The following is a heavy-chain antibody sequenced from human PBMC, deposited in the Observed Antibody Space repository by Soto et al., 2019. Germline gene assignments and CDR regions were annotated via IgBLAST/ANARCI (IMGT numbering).Heavy chain of an antibody. J-gene: IGHJ4*02. CDR1: GLSFNFYW. D-gene: IGHD5-18*01. V-gene: IGHV3-7*05. CDR3: ATSSAYSYEY. Sequence: VQLVESGGDLVQPGGSLRLSCAASGLSFNFYWMSWVRQAPGKGLEWVANIRPDGGEQHYVDSVKGRFIFSRDNAQSSVSLQMNNLRVDDTAIYYCATSSAYSYEYWGQGTLVTVSS. CDR2: IRPDGGEQ.